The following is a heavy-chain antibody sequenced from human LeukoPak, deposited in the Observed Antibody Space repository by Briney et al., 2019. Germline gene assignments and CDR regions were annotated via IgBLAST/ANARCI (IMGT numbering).Heavy chain of an antibody. V-gene: IGHV1-18*01. J-gene: IGHJ4*02. D-gene: IGHD5-18*01. CDR1: GYTFTSYG. Sequence: GASVKVSCKAFGYTFTSYGISWVRQAPGQGLEWMGWISAYNGNTNYAQKLQGRVTMTTDTSTSTAYMELRSLRSDDTAVYYCARETWIQLWPHYFDYWGQGTLVTVSS. CDR2: ISAYNGNT. CDR3: ARETWIQLWPHYFDY.